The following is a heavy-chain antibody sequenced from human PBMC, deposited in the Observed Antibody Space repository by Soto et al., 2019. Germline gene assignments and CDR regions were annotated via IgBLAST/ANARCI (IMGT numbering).Heavy chain of an antibody. CDR2: LNAGNGNK. Sequence: GASEKVSCKASGYTFTSYPMYWVRQAPGQRLEWMGWLNAGNGNKKDSQKFQGRVTITRDTSASTAYMELSSLRSEDTAVYYCARDGGPLGYCSSTSCYTGDYWDQGTLVTVSS. CDR1: GYTFTSYP. J-gene: IGHJ4*02. V-gene: IGHV1-3*01. D-gene: IGHD2-2*02. CDR3: ARDGGPLGYCSSTSCYTGDY.